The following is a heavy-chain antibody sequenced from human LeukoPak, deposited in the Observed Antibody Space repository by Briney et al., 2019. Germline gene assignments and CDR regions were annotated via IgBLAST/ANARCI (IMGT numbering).Heavy chain of an antibody. V-gene: IGHV3-21*01. CDR1: GFTFSSYS. CDR2: ISSSSSYI. D-gene: IGHD3-10*01. CDR3: ARAPMVRGTPFDY. Sequence: GGSLRLSCAASGFTFSSYSMNWVRQAPGKGLEWVSSISSSSSYIYYADSVKGRFTISRDNAKNSLYLQMNSLRAEDTAVYYCARAPMVRGTPFDYWGQGTLVTVSS. J-gene: IGHJ4*02.